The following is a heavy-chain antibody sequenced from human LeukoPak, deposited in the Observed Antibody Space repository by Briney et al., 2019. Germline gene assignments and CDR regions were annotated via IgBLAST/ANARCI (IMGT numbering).Heavy chain of an antibody. CDR3: AGYSSSWYYIDA. V-gene: IGHV3-7*01. J-gene: IGHJ4*02. D-gene: IGHD6-13*01. CDR2: INQDGSEK. Sequence: PGGSLRLSCAASRFTFSTYWMSWVPQAPGEGLEWVAYINQDGSEKYHVDSVEGRFTISRDNAKKSLYLQMHSLRAEDTAVYYCAGYSSSWYYIDAWGQGTLVTVSS. CDR1: RFTFSTYW.